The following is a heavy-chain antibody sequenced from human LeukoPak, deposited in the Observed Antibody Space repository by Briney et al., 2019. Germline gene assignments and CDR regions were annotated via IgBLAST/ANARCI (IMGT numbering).Heavy chain of an antibody. CDR2: IYSGGST. CDR1: GFSVSSNY. D-gene: IGHD4-17*01. CDR3: ARGHTAVTRHFDF. J-gene: IGHJ4*02. Sequence: GGSLRLSCAVSGFSVSSNYMSWVRQAPGKGLEWVSVIYSGGSTYYADSVKGRFTISRDNSKNTLYLQMNSLRAEDTAVYYCARGHTAVTRHFDFWGQGTLVTVSS. V-gene: IGHV3-53*01.